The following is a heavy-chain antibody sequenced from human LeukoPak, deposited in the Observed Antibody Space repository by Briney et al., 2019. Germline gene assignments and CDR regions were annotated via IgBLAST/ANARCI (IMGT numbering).Heavy chain of an antibody. D-gene: IGHD1-26*01. Sequence: GGSLRLSCAASGFTFSSYAMSWVRQAPGKGLEWVSAISGSGGSTYYADSVKGRFTISRDNSKDTLYLQMNSLRAEDTAVYYCTKREGALDAFDIWGQGTMVTVSS. V-gene: IGHV3-23*01. CDR3: TKREGALDAFDI. J-gene: IGHJ3*02. CDR1: GFTFSSYA. CDR2: ISGSGGST.